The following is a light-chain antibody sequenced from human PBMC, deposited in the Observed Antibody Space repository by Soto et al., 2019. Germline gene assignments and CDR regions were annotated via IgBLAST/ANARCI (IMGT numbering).Light chain of an antibody. J-gene: IGKJ1*01. Sequence: DIVLTQSPGTLSLSPGERATLSCRASQSVNSAYLAWYQQRRGQGPRLLIYGASSRAAGIPDRFSGSGSGTDFTLTISRLEPEDFAVYYCQQYGSSRWSLGQGTKVDIK. CDR2: GAS. CDR3: QQYGSSRWS. CDR1: QSVNSAY. V-gene: IGKV3-20*01.